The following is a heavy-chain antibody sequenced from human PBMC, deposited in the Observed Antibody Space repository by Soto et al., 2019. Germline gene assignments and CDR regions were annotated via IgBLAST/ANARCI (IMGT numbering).Heavy chain of an antibody. V-gene: IGHV1-8*01. CDR3: ATTIGSYGSGSYYSYYFDY. J-gene: IGHJ4*02. D-gene: IGHD3-10*01. Sequence: QVQLVQSGAEVKKPGASVKVSCKASGYTFTSYDINWVRQATGQGLEWLGWMNPNSGNTGYAQKFQGRVTMTRNTSISTAYMELSSLRSEDTAVYYCATTIGSYGSGSYYSYYFDYWGQGTLVTVSS. CDR2: MNPNSGNT. CDR1: GYTFTSYD.